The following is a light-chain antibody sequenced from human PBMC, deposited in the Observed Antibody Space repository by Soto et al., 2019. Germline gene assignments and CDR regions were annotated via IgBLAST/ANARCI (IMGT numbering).Light chain of an antibody. J-gene: IGKJ3*01. Sequence: IQMTQSPSSVSASVGDTVTLSCQTSHGVSGWLAWYQQNPGTAPTLLIYTVSNLQSGVPSRFSGSGSGTDFSLTITNLEPEDFATYFCQQGKTFPFTFGPGTKVEVK. V-gene: IGKV1-12*01. CDR3: QQGKTFPFT. CDR2: TVS. CDR1: HGVSGW.